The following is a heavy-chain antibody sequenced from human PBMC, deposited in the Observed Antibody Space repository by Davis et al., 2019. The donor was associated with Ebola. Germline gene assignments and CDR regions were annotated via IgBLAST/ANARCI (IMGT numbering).Heavy chain of an antibody. CDR3: AREGAGSGIHFDY. J-gene: IGHJ4*02. CDR2: ISYDGSNK. D-gene: IGHD3-10*01. V-gene: IGHV3-30-3*01. Sequence: GESLKISCAASGFTFSSYAMHWVRQAPGKGLEWVAVISYDGSNKYYADSVKGRFTISRDNSKNTLYLQMNSLRAEDTAVYYCAREGAGSGIHFDYWGQGTLVTVSS. CDR1: GFTFSSYA.